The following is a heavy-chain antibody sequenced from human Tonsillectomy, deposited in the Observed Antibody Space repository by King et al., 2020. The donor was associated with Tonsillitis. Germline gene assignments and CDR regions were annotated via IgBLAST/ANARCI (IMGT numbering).Heavy chain of an antibody. Sequence: VQLVESGGGLVKPGGSLRLACAASVFTFSDYYKSWIRQAPGKGLVGVSDISRSSSYTNYGDSVKGRFTISRDNAKNSLYLQMNSLRTEDTAVYYCAREGYSYDDAFDIWGQGTMVTVAS. V-gene: IGHV3-11*06. CDR3: AREGYSYDDAFDI. CDR1: VFTFSDYY. D-gene: IGHD5-18*01. J-gene: IGHJ3*02. CDR2: ISRSSSYT.